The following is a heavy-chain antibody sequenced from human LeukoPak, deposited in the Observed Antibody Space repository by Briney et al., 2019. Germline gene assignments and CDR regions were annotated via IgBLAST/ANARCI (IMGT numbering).Heavy chain of an antibody. CDR2: IRYDGSNK. CDR1: GFTFSSYG. Sequence: GGSLRLSCAASGFTFSSYGMHWVRQAPGKGLEWVAFIRYDGSNKYHADSVKGRFTISRDNSKNTLYLQMNSLRAEDTAVYYCAKGIWSGYSYYFDYWGQGTLVTVSS. CDR3: AKGIWSGYSYYFDY. D-gene: IGHD3-3*01. J-gene: IGHJ4*02. V-gene: IGHV3-30*02.